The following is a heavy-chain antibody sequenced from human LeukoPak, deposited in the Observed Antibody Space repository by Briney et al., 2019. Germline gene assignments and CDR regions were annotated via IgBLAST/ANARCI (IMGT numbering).Heavy chain of an antibody. J-gene: IGHJ4*02. D-gene: IGHD4-23*01. Sequence: GGCLRLSCAASGFTFSSYGMSWVRQAPGKGLEWVSSVSSSGSDTYYTSPVMGRFTISRDNSKNTLYLQVNTLRVEDTAVYYCARRVVGAVGYFDYWGQGALVTVSS. CDR2: VSSSGSDT. CDR1: GFTFSSYG. CDR3: ARRVVGAVGYFDY. V-gene: IGHV3-23*05.